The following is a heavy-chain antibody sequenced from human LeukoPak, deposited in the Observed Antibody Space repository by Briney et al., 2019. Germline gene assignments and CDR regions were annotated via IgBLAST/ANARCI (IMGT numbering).Heavy chain of an antibody. CDR2: INHSGST. V-gene: IGHV4-34*01. Sequence: KPSESLSLTCAVYGGSFSGYYWSWIRQPPGKGLEWIGEINHSGSTNYNPSLKSRVTISVDTSKNQFSLKLSSVTAADTAVYCARGLGYSSSWYTLGGWFDPWGQGTLVTVSS. CDR1: GGSFSGYY. CDR3: ARGLGYSSSWYTLGGWFDP. J-gene: IGHJ5*02. D-gene: IGHD6-13*01.